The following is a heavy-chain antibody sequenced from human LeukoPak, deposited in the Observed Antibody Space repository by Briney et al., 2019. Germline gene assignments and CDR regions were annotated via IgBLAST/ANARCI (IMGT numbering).Heavy chain of an antibody. CDR1: GYTFTSYY. D-gene: IGHD3-22*01. J-gene: IGHJ4*02. CDR3: ARETPYDSSGYDLDY. V-gene: IGHV1-46*01. CDR2: INPSGGST. Sequence: GASVKVSCTASGYTFTSYYMHWVRQAPGQGLEWMGIINPSGGSTSYAQKFQGRVTMTRDTSTSTVYMELSSLRSEDTAVYYCARETPYDSSGYDLDYWGQGTLVTVSS.